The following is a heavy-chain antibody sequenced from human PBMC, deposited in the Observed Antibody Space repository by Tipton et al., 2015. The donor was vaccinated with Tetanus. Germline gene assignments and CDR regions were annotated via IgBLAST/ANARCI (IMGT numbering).Heavy chain of an antibody. CDR3: AKLKSRDDYSAIDY. J-gene: IGHJ4*02. CDR2: ISSTTRYT. Sequence: SLRLSCEVSGFTFSSYRMNWVRQAPGKGLEWVSSISSTTRYTDYADSVKGRFTISRDNAKNSVYLQMNSLRVEDTALYYCAKLKSRDDYSAIDYWGQGTLVTVSS. V-gene: IGHV3-21*06. CDR1: GFTFSSYR. D-gene: IGHD4-11*01.